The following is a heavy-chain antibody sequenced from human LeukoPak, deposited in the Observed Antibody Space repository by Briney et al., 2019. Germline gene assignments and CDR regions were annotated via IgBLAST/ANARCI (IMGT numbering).Heavy chain of an antibody. Sequence: GGSLRLSCAASGFTFDDYAMHWVRQAPGEGLEWVSGISWNSGSIGYADSVKGRFTISRDNAKNSLYLQMNSLRAEDTALYYCAKDKDWNYSEGFDYWGQGTLVTVSS. CDR2: ISWNSGSI. J-gene: IGHJ4*02. CDR1: GFTFDDYA. D-gene: IGHD1-7*01. CDR3: AKDKDWNYSEGFDY. V-gene: IGHV3-9*01.